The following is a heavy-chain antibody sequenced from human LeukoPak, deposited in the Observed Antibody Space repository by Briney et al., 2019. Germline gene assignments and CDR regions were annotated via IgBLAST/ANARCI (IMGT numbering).Heavy chain of an antibody. V-gene: IGHV1-8*01. CDR3: ARRRMVRGVIGNWFDP. Sequence: GASVKVSCKASGYTFTSYDINWVRQATGQVLEWMGWMNPNSGNTGYAQKFQGRVTMTRNTSISTAYMELSSLRSEDTAVYYCARRRMVRGVIGNWFDPWGQGTLVTVSS. CDR2: MNPNSGNT. D-gene: IGHD3-10*01. J-gene: IGHJ5*02. CDR1: GYTFTSYD.